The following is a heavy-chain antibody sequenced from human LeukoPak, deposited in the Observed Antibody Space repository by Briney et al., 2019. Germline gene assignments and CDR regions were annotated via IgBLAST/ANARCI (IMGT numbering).Heavy chain of an antibody. V-gene: IGHV3-30*03. CDR3: ARDRGTRAPGSYSAPRGNWFDP. J-gene: IGHJ5*02. CDR1: GFTFSRYG. CDR2: ISYDGSKK. D-gene: IGHD3-10*01. Sequence: GKSLRLSCAASGFTFSRYGMHWVRQAPGKGLEWMTVISYDGSKKYYADSVKGRFTISRDNSKNTVYLQMNSLRAEDTAVYYCARDRGTRAPGSYSAPRGNWFDPWGQGTLVTVSS.